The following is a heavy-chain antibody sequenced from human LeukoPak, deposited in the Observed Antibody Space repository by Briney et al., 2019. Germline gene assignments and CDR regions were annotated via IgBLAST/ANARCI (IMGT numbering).Heavy chain of an antibody. D-gene: IGHD3-3*01. V-gene: IGHV1-69*13. Sequence: SVKVSCKASGGTFSSYAISWVRQAPGQGLEWMGGIIPIFGTANYAQKFQGRVTITADESTSTAYMELSSLRSEDTAVYYCAVLRFLEWLSPFDYWGQGTLVTISS. CDR1: GGTFSSYA. J-gene: IGHJ4*02. CDR2: IIPIFGTA. CDR3: AVLRFLEWLSPFDY.